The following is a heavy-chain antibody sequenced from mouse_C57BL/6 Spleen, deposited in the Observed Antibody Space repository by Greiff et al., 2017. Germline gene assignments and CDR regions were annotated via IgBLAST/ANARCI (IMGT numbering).Heavy chain of an antibody. CDR3: ARYGRAMDY. D-gene: IGHD1-1*01. J-gene: IGHJ4*01. V-gene: IGHV1-42*01. CDR2: INPSTGGT. Sequence: EVMLVESGPELVKPGASVKISCKASGYSFTGYYMNWVKQSPEKSLEWIGEINPSTGGTTYNQKFKAKATLTVDKSSSTAYMQLKSLTSEDSAVYYCARYGRAMDYWGQGTSVTVSS. CDR1: GYSFTGYY.